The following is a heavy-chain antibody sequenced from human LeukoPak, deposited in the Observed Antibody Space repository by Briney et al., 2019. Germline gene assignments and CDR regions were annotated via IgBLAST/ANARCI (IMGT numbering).Heavy chain of an antibody. D-gene: IGHD6-19*01. CDR1: GGSLSSYY. CDR2: ISYTGST. J-gene: IGHJ4*02. V-gene: IGHV4-59*01. CDR3: ARGPTVPIAVAGNFDY. Sequence: SETLSLTCSVSGGSLSSYYWSWIRQPPGKGLEWVGYISYTGSTNYNPSLKSRVTISVDTSKNQFSLKLSSVTAADTAVYYCARGPTVPIAVAGNFDYWGQGTLVTVSS.